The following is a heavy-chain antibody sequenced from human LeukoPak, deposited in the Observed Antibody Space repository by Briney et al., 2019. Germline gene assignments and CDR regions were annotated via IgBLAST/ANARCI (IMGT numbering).Heavy chain of an antibody. D-gene: IGHD4-17*01. V-gene: IGHV1-18*01. CDR3: ATDHTVNYYFDY. J-gene: IGHJ4*02. CDR1: GYTFTSYG. Sequence: ASVKVSCKASGYTFTSYGISWVRQAPGQGREWMGWISAYNGNTNYAQKLQGRVTMTTDTSTSTAYMELRSLRSDDTAVYYCATDHTVNYYFDYWGQGTLVTVSS. CDR2: ISAYNGNT.